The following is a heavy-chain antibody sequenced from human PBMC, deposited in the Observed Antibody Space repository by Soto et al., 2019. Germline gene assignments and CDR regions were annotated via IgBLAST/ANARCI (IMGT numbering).Heavy chain of an antibody. Sequence: PGGSLRLSCAASGFNFNSYTMNWVRQAPGKGLEWVSSISSSSSYIYYTDSVKGRFTISRDNAKNSLYLQMNSLRAEDTAVYYCASLSRFSLDYWGHRSLVTVYS. V-gene: IGHV3-21*01. J-gene: IGHJ4*01. CDR2: ISSSSSYI. CDR3: ASLSRFSLDY. D-gene: IGHD3-10*01. CDR1: GFNFNSYT.